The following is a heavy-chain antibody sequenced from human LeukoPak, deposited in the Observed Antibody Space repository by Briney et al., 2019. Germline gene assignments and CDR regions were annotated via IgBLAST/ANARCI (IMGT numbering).Heavy chain of an antibody. CDR1: GYTFTDYY. J-gene: IGHJ4*02. Sequence: ASVKVSCKASGYTFTDYYMHWVRQAPAQGREWMGRINPNSGGTNYAQKFQGRVTMTRDTSISTAYMELSRLRSDDTAVYYCARLLVDTAMVKDYWGQGTLVTVSS. CDR2: INPNSGGT. D-gene: IGHD5-18*01. V-gene: IGHV1-2*06. CDR3: ARLLVDTAMVKDY.